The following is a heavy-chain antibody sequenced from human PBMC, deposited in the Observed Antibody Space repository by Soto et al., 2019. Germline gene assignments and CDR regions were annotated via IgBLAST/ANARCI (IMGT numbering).Heavy chain of an antibody. Sequence: QVRLVESGGGVVQPGRSLRLSCAASGFAFSSYAMHWVRQAPGKGLEWVAVISYDGSNKYYADSVKGRFTISRDNSQNTLYLQMNSLRAEDTAVYYCARGLSGSGDWGQGTLVTVSS. J-gene: IGHJ4*02. CDR1: GFAFSSYA. CDR2: ISYDGSNK. CDR3: ARGLSGSGD. V-gene: IGHV3-30-3*01. D-gene: IGHD3-10*01.